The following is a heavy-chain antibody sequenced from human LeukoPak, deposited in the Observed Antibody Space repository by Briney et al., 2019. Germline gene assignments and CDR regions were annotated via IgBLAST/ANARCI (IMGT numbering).Heavy chain of an antibody. J-gene: IGHJ4*02. D-gene: IGHD2-8*01. CDR1: GGSISTYF. Sequence: SETLSLTCTVSGGSISTYFRSWIRQPAGKGLEWIGRIYSSGSTNYNPSLKSRVTMSADTSKNQLSLKLSSVTAADTAVYYCARGYEWCDYWGQGALVTVSS. CDR3: ARGYEWCDY. V-gene: IGHV4-4*07. CDR2: IYSSGST.